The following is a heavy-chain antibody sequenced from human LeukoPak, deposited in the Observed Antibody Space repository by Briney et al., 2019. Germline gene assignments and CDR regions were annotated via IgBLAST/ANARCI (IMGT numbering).Heavy chain of an antibody. D-gene: IGHD4-17*01. V-gene: IGHV4-59*01. J-gene: IGHJ3*02. CDR2: IYYSGST. CDR1: GVSISSYY. Sequence: SETLSLTCTVSGVSISSYYWSWIRQPPGKGLEWIGYIYYSGSTNYNPSLKSRVTISVDTSKNQFSLKLSSVTAADTAVYYCARDSGDYDAFDIWGQGTMVTVSS. CDR3: ARDSGDYDAFDI.